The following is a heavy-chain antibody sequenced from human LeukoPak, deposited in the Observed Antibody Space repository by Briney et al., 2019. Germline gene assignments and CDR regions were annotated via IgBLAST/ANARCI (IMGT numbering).Heavy chain of an antibody. Sequence: GGSLRLSCAASGFTFSSYAMHWVRQAPGKGLEWVAVISYDGSNKYYADSVKGRFTISRDNSKNTLYLQMNSLRAEDTAVYYCARVGNRGKSGYFDYWGQGTLVTVSS. V-gene: IGHV3-30-3*01. CDR1: GFTFSSYA. J-gene: IGHJ4*02. D-gene: IGHD3-10*01. CDR2: ISYDGSNK. CDR3: ARVGNRGKSGYFDY.